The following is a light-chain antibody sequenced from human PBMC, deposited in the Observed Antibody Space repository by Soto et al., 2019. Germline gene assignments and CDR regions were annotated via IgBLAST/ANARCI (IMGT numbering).Light chain of an antibody. CDR2: GAS. Sequence: IVMTQSPATLSASQGERATLSCRSSQSVRSNLAWYQKKTGQDPRLIIDGASTRATGIPARFSGSGSGTEFNLTISRLQSEDCALYEGQQSNKWPLTFCGLTKGDIK. CDR3: QQSNKWPLT. V-gene: IGKV3-15*01. J-gene: IGKJ4*01. CDR1: QSVRSN.